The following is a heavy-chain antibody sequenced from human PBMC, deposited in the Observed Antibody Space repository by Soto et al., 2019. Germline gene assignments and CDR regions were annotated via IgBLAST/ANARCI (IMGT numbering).Heavy chain of an antibody. CDR1: GFTFSSYA. J-gene: IGHJ6*02. CDR2: ISGSGSST. CDR3: AKAVTISGSFYYGMDV. V-gene: IGHV3-23*01. D-gene: IGHD3-3*01. Sequence: PGGSLRLSCAASGFTFSSYAMSWVRQAPGKGLEWVSGISGSGSSTYYADSVKGRFTISRDNSKNRMYLQVHSLRAEDTAAYYCAKAVTISGSFYYGMDVWGQGTTVTVSS.